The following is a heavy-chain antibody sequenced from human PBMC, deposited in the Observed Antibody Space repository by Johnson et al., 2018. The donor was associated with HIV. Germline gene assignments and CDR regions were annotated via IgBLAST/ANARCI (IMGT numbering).Heavy chain of an antibody. V-gene: IGHV3-11*04. CDR1: GFTFNDYY. J-gene: IGHJ3*02. D-gene: IGHD4-17*01. CDR3: ARDSTPWGGDYVDYAFDI. CDR2: ISSSGSNK. Sequence: QVQVVESGGGLVKPGESLRLSCAASGFTFNDYYISWIRQAPGKGLECVSYISSSGSNKYYADSVKGRFTISRDNAKNSLYLQMNSLRAEDTAVYYCARDSTPWGGDYVDYAFDIWGQGTMVTVSS.